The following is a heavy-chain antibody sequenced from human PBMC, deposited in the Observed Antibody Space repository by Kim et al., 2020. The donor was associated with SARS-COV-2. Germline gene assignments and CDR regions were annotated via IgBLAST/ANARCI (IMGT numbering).Heavy chain of an antibody. CDR3: MSGYGWQSAY. CDR1: GDAGSLNY. J-gene: IGHJ1*01. Sequence: SETLSLICNVSGDAGSLNYWNWIRQSAGRGLEWIGFAHTSGSTNYSPSFQSRVTISVDPSKTYFSLILTSVTAADTAVYYCMSGYGWQSAYWGLGTLVTV. CDR2: AHTSGST. D-gene: IGHD5-18*01. V-gene: IGHV4-4*08.